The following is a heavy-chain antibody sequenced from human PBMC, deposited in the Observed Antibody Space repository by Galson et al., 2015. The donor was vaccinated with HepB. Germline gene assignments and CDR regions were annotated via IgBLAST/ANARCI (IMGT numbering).Heavy chain of an antibody. Sequence: PALVKPTQTLTLTCTFSGFSLSTSGVGVGWIRQPPGKALEWLALIYWNDDKRYSPSLKSRLTITKDTSKNQVVLTMTNMDPVDTATYYCAHRLASDWGYYYYGMDVWGQGTTVTVSS. CDR1: GFSLSTSGVG. V-gene: IGHV2-5*01. D-gene: IGHD3-3*02. CDR2: IYWNDDK. CDR3: AHRLASDWGYYYYGMDV. J-gene: IGHJ6*02.